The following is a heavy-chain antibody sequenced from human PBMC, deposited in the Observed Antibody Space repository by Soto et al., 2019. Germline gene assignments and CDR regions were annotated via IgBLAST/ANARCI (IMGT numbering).Heavy chain of an antibody. V-gene: IGHV3-33*01. CDR3: ARDLTYGSGTADY. Sequence: PGGSLRLSCAASGFTFSSYGMHWVRQAPGKGLEWVAVIWYDGSNKYYADSVKGRFTISRDNSKNTLYLQMNSLRAEGTAVYYCARDLTYGSGTADYWGQGTLVTVSS. CDR2: IWYDGSNK. J-gene: IGHJ4*02. D-gene: IGHD3-10*01. CDR1: GFTFSSYG.